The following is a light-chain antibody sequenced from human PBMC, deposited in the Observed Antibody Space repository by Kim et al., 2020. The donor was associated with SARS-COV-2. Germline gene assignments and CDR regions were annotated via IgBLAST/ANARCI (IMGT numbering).Light chain of an antibody. CDR3: QTWGTGVWV. J-gene: IGLJ3*02. CDR2: LNSDGSH. V-gene: IGLV4-69*01. CDR1: SGNSSYA. Sequence: ASVKLTCTRSSGNSSYAIAWHQQQPEKGPRYLMKLNSDGSHSKGDGIPHRFSGSSSGAERYLTISSLQSEDEADYYCQTWGTGVWVFGGGTKLTVL.